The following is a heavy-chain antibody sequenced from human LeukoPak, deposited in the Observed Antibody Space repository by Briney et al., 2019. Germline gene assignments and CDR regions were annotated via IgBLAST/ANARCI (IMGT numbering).Heavy chain of an antibody. CDR3: AKAAASSSRWTTIDY. CDR2: ISGSSGST. CDR1: GFTFCSYA. D-gene: IGHD6-6*01. Sequence: GGSLRLSCAASGFTFCSYAMSWVRQAPGKGLEWVSAISGSSGSTYYADSVKGRFTISRDNAKNSLYLQMNSLRAEDMALYYCAKAAASSSRWTTIDYWGQGTLVTVSS. J-gene: IGHJ4*02. V-gene: IGHV3-23*01.